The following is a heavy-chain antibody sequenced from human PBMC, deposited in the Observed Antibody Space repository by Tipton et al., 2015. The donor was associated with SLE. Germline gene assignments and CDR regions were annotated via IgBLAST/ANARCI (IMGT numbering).Heavy chain of an antibody. Sequence: QLVQSGAEVKKPGASVKVSCKASGYTFISYDINWVRQAPGQGLEWMGWMDPDTDQTGYAQKFQGRVTMTRDSSISTAYMELSSLGSDVAAVYYCSRSGDLAFWGPGTQGAVS. D-gene: IGHD7-27*01. J-gene: IGHJ4*02. CDR2: MDPDTDQT. CDR1: GYTFISYD. V-gene: IGHV1-8*01. CDR3: SRSGDLAF.